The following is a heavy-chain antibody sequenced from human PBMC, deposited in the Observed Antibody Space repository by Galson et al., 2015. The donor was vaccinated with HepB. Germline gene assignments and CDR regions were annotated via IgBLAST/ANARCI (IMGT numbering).Heavy chain of an antibody. J-gene: IGHJ6*02. D-gene: IGHD3-3*01. CDR1: GYTFTGYY. V-gene: IGHV1-2*04. Sequence: SVKVSCKASGYTFTGYYMHWVRQAPGQGLEWMGWINPNSGGTNYAQKFQGWVTMTRDTSISTAYMELSRLRSDDTAVYYCARDRTYYDFWSEKLGYYYYYYGMDVGVQGTPVTVPS. CDR3: ARDRTYYDFWSEKLGYYYYYYGMDV. CDR2: INPNSGGT.